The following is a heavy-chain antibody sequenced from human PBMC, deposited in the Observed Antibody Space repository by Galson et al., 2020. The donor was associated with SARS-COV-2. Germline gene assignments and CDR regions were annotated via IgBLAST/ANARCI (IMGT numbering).Heavy chain of an antibody. J-gene: IGHJ4*02. CDR1: GFTFSNYP. CDR2: ISSDGTKE. CDR3: AREGSSGWYPH. D-gene: IGHD6-19*01. Sequence: TGGSLRLSCAASGFTFSNYPMHWVRQAPGKGLEWVAVISSDGTKENYADSVNGRFTISRDNSKNMLYLQINSLRVEDTAVYYCAREGSSGWYPHWGQGTLVTVSS. V-gene: IGHV3-30-3*01.